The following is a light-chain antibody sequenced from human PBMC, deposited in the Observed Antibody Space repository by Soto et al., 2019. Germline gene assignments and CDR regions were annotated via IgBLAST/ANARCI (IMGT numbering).Light chain of an antibody. Sequence: DIQMTQSPATRSTSVGDRVTITCRARHTISSLLAWYQQKPGKDTKLRIYKASSLESGVPSRFSGRGSGTEFTLTISSLQPDYCSTDVCQHYNSYWWTVGQGTKVEIK. CDR3: QHYNSYWWT. J-gene: IGKJ1*01. V-gene: IGKV1-5*03. CDR1: HTISSL. CDR2: KAS.